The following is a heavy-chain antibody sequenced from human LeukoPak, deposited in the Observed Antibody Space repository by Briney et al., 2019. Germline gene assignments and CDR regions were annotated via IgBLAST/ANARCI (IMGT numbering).Heavy chain of an antibody. Sequence: GGSLRLSCAASGFTFSSYWMHCVRQAPGKGLVWVSRINSDGSSTNYADSVKGRFTISRDNAKNTLYLQMNSLRAEDMAVYYCARRASTSDPWFDTWGQGTLVTVSS. CDR3: ARRASTSDPWFDT. CDR2: INSDGSST. CDR1: GFTFSSYW. V-gene: IGHV3-74*01. D-gene: IGHD5/OR15-5a*01. J-gene: IGHJ5*02.